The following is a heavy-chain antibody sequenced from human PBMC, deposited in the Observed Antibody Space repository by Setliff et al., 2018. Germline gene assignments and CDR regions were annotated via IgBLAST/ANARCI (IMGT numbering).Heavy chain of an antibody. J-gene: IGHJ5*02. Sequence: GGSLRLSCAASGFTFSSYAMSWVRQAPGKGLEWVSAISRSGGSTYYADSVKGRFTISKDNSKNTLYLQMNSLRAEDTAVYYCAKEGAGYSSSSDRFDPWGQGTLVTVSS. D-gene: IGHD6-6*01. CDR3: AKEGAGYSSSSDRFDP. CDR1: GFTFSSYA. V-gene: IGHV3-23*01. CDR2: ISRSGGST.